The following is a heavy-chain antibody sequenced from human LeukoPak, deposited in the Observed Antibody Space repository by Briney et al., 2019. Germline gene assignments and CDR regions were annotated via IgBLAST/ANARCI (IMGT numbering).Heavy chain of an antibody. Sequence: SETLSLTCAVYGGSFSGYYWSWIRQPPGKGLEWIGEINHSGSTNYNPSLKSRVTISVDTSKNQFSLKLSSVTAADTAVYYCARRYSGGYYGSGRDYYYFDYWGQGTLVTVSS. CDR2: INHSGST. CDR1: GGSFSGYY. CDR3: ARRYSGGYYGSGRDYYYFDY. D-gene: IGHD3-10*01. V-gene: IGHV4-34*01. J-gene: IGHJ4*02.